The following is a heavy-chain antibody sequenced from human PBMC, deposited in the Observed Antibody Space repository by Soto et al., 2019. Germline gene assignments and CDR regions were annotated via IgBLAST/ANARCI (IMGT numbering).Heavy chain of an antibody. Sequence: ASVKVSCKASGYTFTSYAMHWVRQAPGQRLEWMGWINAGNGNTKYSQKFQGRVTITRDTSASTAYMELSSLRSEDTAVYYCARYVGDYPTYYFDYWGQGTLVTVSS. J-gene: IGHJ4*02. D-gene: IGHD4-17*01. V-gene: IGHV1-3*01. CDR1: GYTFTSYA. CDR3: ARYVGDYPTYYFDY. CDR2: INAGNGNT.